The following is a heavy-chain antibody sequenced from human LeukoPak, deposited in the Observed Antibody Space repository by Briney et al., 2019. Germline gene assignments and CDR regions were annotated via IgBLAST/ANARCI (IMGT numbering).Heavy chain of an antibody. CDR2: MNPNSANT. CDR1: GYTFNSYD. D-gene: IGHD3-16*01. CDR3: ARAVRLGGESYYFDS. J-gene: IGHJ4*02. V-gene: IGHV1-8*01. Sequence: ASVKVSCKASGYTFNSYDINWVRQATGQGLEWMGWMNPNSANTGYAQKFQGRVTMTRNTSITKAYMELSSLRSEDSAVYYCARAVRLGGESYYFDSWGQGALVTVSS.